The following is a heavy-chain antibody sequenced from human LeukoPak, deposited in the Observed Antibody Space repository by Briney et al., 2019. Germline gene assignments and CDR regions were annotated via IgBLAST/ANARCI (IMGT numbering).Heavy chain of an antibody. V-gene: IGHV3-48*02. D-gene: IGHD6-19*01. CDR3: ARTLTGMAVAGPKGFDY. CDR1: GFTFSSYS. J-gene: IGHJ4*02. CDR2: ISTSSGTI. Sequence: GGSLRLSCAASGFTFSSYSMNWVRQAPGKGLEWVSYISTSSGTIYYADSVKGRFTISRDNAKNSLYLQMNRLRDEDTAVYYCARTLTGMAVAGPKGFDYWGQGSLVTVSS.